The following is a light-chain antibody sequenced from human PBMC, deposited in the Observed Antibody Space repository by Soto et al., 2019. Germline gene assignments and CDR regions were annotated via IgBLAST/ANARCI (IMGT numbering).Light chain of an antibody. CDR2: GAS. V-gene: IGKV1-17*01. Sequence: DIQMTQSPSSLSASVGDRVTITCRASQDIRRDLGWYQQKPGKAPKRLIYGASSLQSGVPSRFSGSGSGTEFTLTISSLQPEDFATYYCLQHSMYPLTFGGGTKVEIK. CDR3: LQHSMYPLT. CDR1: QDIRRD. J-gene: IGKJ4*01.